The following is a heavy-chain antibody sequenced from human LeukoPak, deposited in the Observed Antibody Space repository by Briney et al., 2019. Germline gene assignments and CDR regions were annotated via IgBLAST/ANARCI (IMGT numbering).Heavy chain of an antibody. D-gene: IGHD6-13*01. CDR2: VSGSGSST. V-gene: IGHV3-23*01. CDR3: AKLSSSWYYMDL. CDR1: GFTFSSYA. J-gene: IGHJ6*03. Sequence: GGSLRLSCAASGFTFSSYAMSWVRQAPGKGLEWVSVVSGSGSSTYYADSVKGRFTISRDNSKNTVYLEMHSLRAEDTAVYYCAKLSSSWYYMDLWGKGTTVTVSS.